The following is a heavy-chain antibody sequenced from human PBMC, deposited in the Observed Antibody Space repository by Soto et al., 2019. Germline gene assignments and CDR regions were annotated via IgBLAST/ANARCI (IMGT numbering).Heavy chain of an antibody. D-gene: IGHD3-22*01. CDR2: IYSGGST. CDR3: ARLTLAQDSSGYHIFDY. J-gene: IGHJ4*02. Sequence: GGSLRLSCTASGFPVSSNYMSWVRQAPGKGLEWVSVIYSGGSTYYADSVKGRFTISRHNSKNTLYLQMSSLKASDSAMYYCARLTLAQDSSGYHIFDYWGLGTLVTVSS. V-gene: IGHV3-53*01. CDR1: GFPVSSNY.